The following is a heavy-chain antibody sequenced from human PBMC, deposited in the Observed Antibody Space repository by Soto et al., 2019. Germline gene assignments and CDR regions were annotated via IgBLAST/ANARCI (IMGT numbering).Heavy chain of an antibody. D-gene: IGHD2-15*01. CDR1: GFTFSSYS. J-gene: IGHJ5*02. CDR3: ARDGTVVVAPRGWFDP. CDR2: ISSSSSTI. Sequence: GGSLRLSCAASGFTFSSYSMNWVRQAPGKGLEWVSYISSSSSTIYYADSVKGRFTISRDNAKNSLYLQMNSLRAEDTAVYYCARDGTVVVAPRGWFDPWGQGTLVTVSS. V-gene: IGHV3-48*01.